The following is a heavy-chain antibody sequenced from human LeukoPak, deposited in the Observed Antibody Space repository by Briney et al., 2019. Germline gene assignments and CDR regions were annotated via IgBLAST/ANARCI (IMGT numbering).Heavy chain of an antibody. Sequence: SETLSLTCTGSGGSISSSSYYWGWIRQPPGKGLEWIGSIYYSGSTYYNPSLKSRVTISVDTSKNQFSLKLSSVTAADTAVYYCAGQISIVGAPRYFDYWGQGTLVTVSS. J-gene: IGHJ4*02. CDR2: IYYSGST. V-gene: IGHV4-39*01. D-gene: IGHD1-26*01. CDR3: AGQISIVGAPRYFDY. CDR1: GGSISSSSYY.